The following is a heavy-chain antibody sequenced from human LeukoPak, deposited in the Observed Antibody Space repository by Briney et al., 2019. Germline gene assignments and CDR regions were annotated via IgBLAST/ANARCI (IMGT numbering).Heavy chain of an antibody. CDR3: ARSRGRITIFGVVTHYYYYMDV. D-gene: IGHD3-3*01. CDR1: GYTFTSYD. Sequence: ASVKVSCKASGYTFTSYDINWVRQATGQGLEWMGWMNPNSGNTGYAQKFQGRVTMTRNTSISTAYVELSSLRSEDTAVYYCARSRGRITIFGVVTHYYYYMDVWGKGTTVTVSS. V-gene: IGHV1-8*01. J-gene: IGHJ6*03. CDR2: MNPNSGNT.